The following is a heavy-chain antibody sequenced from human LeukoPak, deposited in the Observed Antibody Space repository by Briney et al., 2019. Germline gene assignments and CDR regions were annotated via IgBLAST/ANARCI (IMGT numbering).Heavy chain of an antibody. Sequence: GGSVKVSCKASGYTFTSHGISWVRQAPGQGLEWMGWISAYNGNTNYAQKLQGRVTMTTDTSTSTAYMELRSLRSDDTAVYYCARDINCSGGSCYSPYYYYYYGMDVWGQGTTVTVSS. J-gene: IGHJ6*02. CDR1: GYTFTSHG. D-gene: IGHD2-15*01. CDR2: ISAYNGNT. V-gene: IGHV1-18*01. CDR3: ARDINCSGGSCYSPYYYYYYGMDV.